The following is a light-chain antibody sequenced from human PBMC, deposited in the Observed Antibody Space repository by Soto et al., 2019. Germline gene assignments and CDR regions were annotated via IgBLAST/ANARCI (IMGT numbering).Light chain of an antibody. V-gene: IGLV2-8*01. CDR2: EVS. CDR1: SSDVGGYKY. Sequence: QSALTQPPSASGSPGQSVTIYCTGTSSDVGGYKYVSWYQQHPGKAPKLILYEVSKRPSGVPDRFSGSKSGNTASLTVSGLQAEDEADYYCLLYYDTIRIFGGGTKLTVL. J-gene: IGLJ2*01. CDR3: LLYYDTIRI.